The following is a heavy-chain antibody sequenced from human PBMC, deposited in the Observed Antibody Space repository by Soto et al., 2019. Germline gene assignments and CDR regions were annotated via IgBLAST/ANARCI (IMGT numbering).Heavy chain of an antibody. CDR3: ARGIGYCSSINCYSSRRLRFDS. D-gene: IGHD2-2*01. CDR2: VNHSGTT. CDR1: GGSFSGYY. V-gene: IGHV4-34*01. Sequence: SESLSLTCAVYGGSFSGYYWTWIRQSPEKGLEWIGEVNHSGTTYYNPSLKTRVTISVHTPKNQFSLKMSSVTAADTAVYYCARGIGYCSSINCYSSRRLRFDSWGQGTLVTVSS. J-gene: IGHJ4*02.